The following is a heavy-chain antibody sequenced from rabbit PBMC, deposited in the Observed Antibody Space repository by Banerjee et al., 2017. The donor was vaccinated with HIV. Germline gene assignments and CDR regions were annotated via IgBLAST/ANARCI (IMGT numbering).Heavy chain of an antibody. CDR1: GLDFSRYS. CDR3: ARDSMDVGSSWNFGL. D-gene: IGHD8-1*01. CDR2: IDPVFGST. V-gene: IGHV1S47*01. J-gene: IGHJ3*01. Sequence: QEQLVESGGGLVQPGGSLNLSCKASGLDFSRYSMSWVRQAPGKGLEWIGYIDPVFGSTYYASWVNGRFTISRSTSLNTVTLQMTSLTAADTATYFCARDSMDVGSSWNFGLWGQGTLVTVS.